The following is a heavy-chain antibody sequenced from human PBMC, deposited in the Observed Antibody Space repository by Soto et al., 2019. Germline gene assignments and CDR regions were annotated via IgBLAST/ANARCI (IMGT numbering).Heavy chain of an antibody. CDR2: IYWDDDK. Sequence: SGPTLVNATQTLTLTCTFSGFSLSTSGVGVGWIRQPPGKALEWLALIYWDDDKRYGPSLKSRLTITKDTSKNQVVLTMTNMDPVDTATYYCAHVYGGYDNFDYWGQGTLVTVSS. CDR1: GFSLSTSGVG. CDR3: AHVYGGYDNFDY. V-gene: IGHV2-5*05. J-gene: IGHJ4*02. D-gene: IGHD5-12*01.